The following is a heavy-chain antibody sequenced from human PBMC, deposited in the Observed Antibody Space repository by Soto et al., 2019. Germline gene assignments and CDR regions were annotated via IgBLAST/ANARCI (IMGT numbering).Heavy chain of an antibody. J-gene: IGHJ4*02. CDR2: LYDSGST. V-gene: IGHV4-59*01. D-gene: IGHD2-15*01. CDR1: GGSISSYY. Sequence: QVQLQESGPGLVKPSETLSLTCTISGGSISSYYWCWIRQPTAKGLEWIGYLYDSGSTYYNPSPKSRVTISLDTSKNQFWLKLTSVTAADTVVYCCAATPRYWGQVTLFTVS. CDR3: AATPRY.